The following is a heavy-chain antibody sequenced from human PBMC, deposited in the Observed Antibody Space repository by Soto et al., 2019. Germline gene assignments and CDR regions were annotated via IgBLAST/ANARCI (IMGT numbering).Heavy chain of an antibody. CDR1: GGTISSYA. J-gene: IGHJ6*02. Sequence: QVQLVQSGAEVKKPGSSVKVSCKASGGTISSYAISWVRQAPGQGLEWMGGIIPIFGTANYAQKFQGRVTITADESTSTAYMELSSLRSEDTAVYYCARGPGATHYYYYYGMDVWGQGTTVTVSS. D-gene: IGHD1-26*01. CDR2: IIPIFGTA. V-gene: IGHV1-69*01. CDR3: ARGPGATHYYYYYGMDV.